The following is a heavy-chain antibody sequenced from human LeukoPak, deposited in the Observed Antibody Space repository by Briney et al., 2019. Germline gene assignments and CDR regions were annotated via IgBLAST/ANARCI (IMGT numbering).Heavy chain of an antibody. CDR1: GYTFTGYQ. Sequence: ASVKVSCKASGYTFTGYQIHWVRQAPGQGLEWMGRINPNSGGTNYAQKFQGRVTMTRDTSISTAYMELSGLTSDDTAVYYCARDMVSGGCYSTRFDYWGQGTLVTVSS. J-gene: IGHJ4*02. V-gene: IGHV1-2*06. CDR2: INPNSGGT. D-gene: IGHD2-15*01. CDR3: ARDMVSGGCYSTRFDY.